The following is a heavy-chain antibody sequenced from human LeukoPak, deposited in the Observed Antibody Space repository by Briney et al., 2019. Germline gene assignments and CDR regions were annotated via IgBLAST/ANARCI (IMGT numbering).Heavy chain of an antibody. CDR1: GGSISSGGYY. CDR2: IYYSGYT. V-gene: IGHV4-30-2*03. J-gene: IGHJ3*01. D-gene: IGHD7-27*01. CDR3: ARRTRLGAFDF. Sequence: SQTLSLTCTVSGGSISSGGYYWSWIRQPPGKGLEWIGSIYYSGYTYYNPSLKSRVTISVDTSKNQFSLKLSSVTAADTAVYYCARRTRLGAFDFWGQGTMVTVSS.